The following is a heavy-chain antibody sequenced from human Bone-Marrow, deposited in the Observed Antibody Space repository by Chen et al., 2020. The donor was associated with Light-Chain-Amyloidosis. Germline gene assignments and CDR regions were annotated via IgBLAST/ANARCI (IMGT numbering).Heavy chain of an antibody. Sequence: EVQLVESGGGSTQTGGSLRLSCEASGFTFSSHEMIWVRQAPGKGLEWISYISDSVSVVFYADSVKGRFTISRDNARNLLSLQMNSLRADDTAVYYCARDSYYDRSGPKDGYGMDVWGQGTTVTVSS. CDR1: GFTFSSHE. CDR3: ARDSYYDRSGPKDGYGMDV. CDR2: ISDSVSVV. V-gene: IGHV3-48*03. D-gene: IGHD3-22*01. J-gene: IGHJ6*02.